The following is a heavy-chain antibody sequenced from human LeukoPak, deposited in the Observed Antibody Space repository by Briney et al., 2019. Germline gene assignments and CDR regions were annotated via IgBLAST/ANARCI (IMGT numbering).Heavy chain of an antibody. D-gene: IGHD2-2*01. J-gene: IGHJ4*02. CDR1: GFTFSRYA. CDR2: INTDSSDI. Sequence: PGGSLRLSCAASGFTFSRYAMNWVRQAPGKGLEWVSYINTDSSDIHYADSVKGRFTISRDNAGNTLYLQLSSLRAEDSGVYYCARDTFQPGLIDSWGQGTLVTVSS. V-gene: IGHV3-21*05. CDR3: ARDTFQPGLIDS.